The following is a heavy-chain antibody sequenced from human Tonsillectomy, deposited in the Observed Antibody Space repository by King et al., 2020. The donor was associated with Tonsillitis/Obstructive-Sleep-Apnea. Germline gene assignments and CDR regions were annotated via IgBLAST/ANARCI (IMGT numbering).Heavy chain of an antibody. Sequence: VQLVESGGGLVQPGRSLRLSCAASGFTFDDYAMHWVRQAPGKGLEWVSGISWNSGSIGYADSVKGRFTISRDNAKNSLYLQMNSLRAEDTALYYCAKARADYYDFWGGYSRSYYFDYWGQGTLVTVSS. D-gene: IGHD3-3*01. V-gene: IGHV3-9*01. CDR2: ISWNSGSI. J-gene: IGHJ4*02. CDR3: AKARADYYDFWGGYSRSYYFDY. CDR1: GFTFDDYA.